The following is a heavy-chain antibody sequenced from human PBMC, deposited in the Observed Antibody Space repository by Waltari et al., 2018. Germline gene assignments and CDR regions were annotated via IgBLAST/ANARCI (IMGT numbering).Heavy chain of an antibody. D-gene: IGHD1-26*01. CDR2: IYYSGST. V-gene: IGHV4-39*01. CDR1: GGSISSSSYY. Sequence: QLQLQESGPGLVKPSETLSLTCTVSGGSISSSSYYWGWLRQPPGKGLEWIGSIYYSGSTYYNPSLKSRVTISVDTSKNQFSLKLSSVTAADTAVYYCARLAVDSGSYYRYDYWGQGTLVTVSS. J-gene: IGHJ4*02. CDR3: ARLAVDSGSYYRYDY.